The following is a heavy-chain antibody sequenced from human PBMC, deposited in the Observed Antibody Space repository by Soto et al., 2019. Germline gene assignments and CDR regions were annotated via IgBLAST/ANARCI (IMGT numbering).Heavy chain of an antibody. CDR3: ARGLGGGSSGYYYYYMDV. CDR1: GYTFTSYG. J-gene: IGHJ6*03. Sequence: QVPLVQSGAEVKKPGASVKVSCKASGYTFTSYGISWVRQAPGQGLEWMGWISAYNGNTNYAHKLQGRVTMTTDTSTSTAYMELRSLRSDDTAVYYCARGLGGGSSGYYYYYMDVWGKGTTVTVSS. D-gene: IGHD2-15*01. V-gene: IGHV1-18*01. CDR2: ISAYNGNT.